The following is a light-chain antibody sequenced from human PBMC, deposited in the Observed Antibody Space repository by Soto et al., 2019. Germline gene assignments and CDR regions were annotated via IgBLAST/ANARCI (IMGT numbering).Light chain of an antibody. CDR1: QSLLHSNGYSY. CDR2: LAS. J-gene: IGKJ5*01. CDR3: MQALQTPNT. V-gene: IGKV2-28*01. Sequence: DIVMTQSPLSLPVTPGEPASISCRSSQSLLHSNGYSYLDWYLXKQGQSPQLXIYLASNRASGVPARFSGSGSGTYFTMKISRVEAEDVGLYYCMQALQTPNTFGQGTRLEIK.